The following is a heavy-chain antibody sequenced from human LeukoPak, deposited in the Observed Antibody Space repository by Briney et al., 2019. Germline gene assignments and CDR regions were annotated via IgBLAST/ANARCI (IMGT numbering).Heavy chain of an antibody. V-gene: IGHV3-30*03. CDR3: SSATSITTITTDH. CDR2: ISYDEANI. J-gene: IGHJ4*02. Sequence: GRSLRLSCAASGFTFGDYGMHWVRQAPGKGLEWLAVISYDEANIYYADSVKGRLTISRDNSKNTVFLQMNSLRVEDTAIYYCSSATSITTITTDHWGQGTLVTVSS. D-gene: IGHD6-25*01. CDR1: GFTFGDYG.